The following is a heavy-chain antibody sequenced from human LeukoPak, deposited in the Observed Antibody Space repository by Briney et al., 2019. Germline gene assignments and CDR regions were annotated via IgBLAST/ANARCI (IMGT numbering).Heavy chain of an antibody. CDR1: GFTFTSSA. CDR2: IVVGSGNT. V-gene: IGHV1-58*02. J-gene: IGHJ5*02. CDR3: AADTEYQLLFTWRFDP. Sequence: ASVKVSCKASGFTFTSSAMRWVRQARGQRLEWIGWIVVGSGNTNYAQKFQERVTITRDMSTSTAYMELSSLRSEDTAVYYCAADTEYQLLFTWRFDPWGQGTLVTVSS. D-gene: IGHD2-2*01.